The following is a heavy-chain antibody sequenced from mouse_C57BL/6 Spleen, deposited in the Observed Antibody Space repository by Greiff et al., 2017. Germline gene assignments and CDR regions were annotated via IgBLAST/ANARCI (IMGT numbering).Heavy chain of an antibody. V-gene: IGHV1-53*01. D-gene: IGHD1-1*01. CDR1: GYTFTSYW. J-gene: IGHJ2*01. Sequence: QVQLQQPGTELVKPGASVKLSCQASGYTFTSYWMHWVKQRPGHGLEWIGNINPRNGGTNYNEKFKGKATRTVDKSSSTPSMQVSSLTSEDSSVYYSANSYYDSGYRGQGTTLTVS. CDR3: ANSYYDSGY. CDR2: INPRNGGT.